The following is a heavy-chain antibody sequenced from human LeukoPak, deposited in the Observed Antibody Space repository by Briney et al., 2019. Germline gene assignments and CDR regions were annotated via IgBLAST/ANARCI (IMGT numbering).Heavy chain of an antibody. V-gene: IGHV4-61*02. CDR1: GGSLSSGSFY. CDR3: ARAKVGAPTALDAFDI. Sequence: SQTLSLTCTVSGGSLSSGSFYWSWIRQPAGKGLEWIGRIYTSGSTNYNPSLKSRVTISVDTSKNQFSLKLSSVTAADTALYYCARAKVGAPTALDAFDIWGQGTMVTVSS. D-gene: IGHD1-26*01. J-gene: IGHJ3*02. CDR2: IYTSGST.